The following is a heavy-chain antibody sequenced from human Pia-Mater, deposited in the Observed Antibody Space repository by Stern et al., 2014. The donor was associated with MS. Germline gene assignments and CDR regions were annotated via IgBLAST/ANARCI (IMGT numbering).Heavy chain of an antibody. D-gene: IGHD2-21*02. J-gene: IGHJ5*01. Sequence: VQLLQSGAEVKKPGSSVKVSCKVSGGTFSDNAFSWVRQAPGQGIEWMGGLIPIFGAADYAQNFQGRVTITADESTSTVYLAWXXXXSEDTXXXXXXXXXYXGXDCYWGWFDSWGQGTLVTVSS. V-gene: IGHV1-69*01. CDR3: XXXXYXGXDCYWGWFDS. CDR2: LIPIFGAA. CDR1: GGTFSDNA.